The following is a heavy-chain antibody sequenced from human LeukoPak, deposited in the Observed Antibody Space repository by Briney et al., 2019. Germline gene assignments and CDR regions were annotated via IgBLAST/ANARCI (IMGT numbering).Heavy chain of an antibody. CDR2: IYASGST. CDR3: ARAIYGDYVGYYYYYYMDV. V-gene: IGHV4-4*07. CDR1: GGSISSYY. J-gene: IGHJ6*03. D-gene: IGHD4-17*01. Sequence: SETLSLTCTVSGGSISSYYWSWIRQPAGKGLEWIGRIYASGSTNYNPSLKSRVTMSVDTSKNQFSLKLSSVTAADTAVYYCARAIYGDYVGYYYYYYMDVWGKGTTVTVSS.